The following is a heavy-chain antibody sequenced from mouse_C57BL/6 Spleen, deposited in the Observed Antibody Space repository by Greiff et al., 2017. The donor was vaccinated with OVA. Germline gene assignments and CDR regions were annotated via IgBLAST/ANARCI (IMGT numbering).Heavy chain of an antibody. CDR3: ARDHYYCGSSYFDY. J-gene: IGHJ2*01. CDR1: GFTFSSYA. D-gene: IGHD1-1*01. Sequence: EVKVVESGEGLVKPGGSLKLSCAASGFTFSSYAMSWVRQTPEKRLEWVAYISSGGDYIYYADTVKGRFTISRDNARNTLYLQMSSLKSEDTAMYYCARDHYYCGSSYFDYWGQGTTLTVSS. V-gene: IGHV5S21*01. CDR2: ISSGGDYI.